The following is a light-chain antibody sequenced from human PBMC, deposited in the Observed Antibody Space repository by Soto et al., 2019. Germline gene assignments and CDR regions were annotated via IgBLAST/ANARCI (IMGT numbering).Light chain of an antibody. Sequence: DIQMTQSPTSLSASVGDRVTITCRASQGIRNFVAWYQQKPGKAPTLLIYAASTLQSGVPSRFSGSGSGTDVTLTIDSLQREDVATYSCQLYSGLPVFGLGTKVEVK. CDR2: AAS. V-gene: IGKV1-27*01. J-gene: IGKJ3*01. CDR3: QLYSGLPV. CDR1: QGIRNF.